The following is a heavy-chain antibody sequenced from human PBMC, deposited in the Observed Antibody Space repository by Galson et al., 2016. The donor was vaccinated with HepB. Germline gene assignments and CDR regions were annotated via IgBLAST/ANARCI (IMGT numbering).Heavy chain of an antibody. CDR3: HYGDYGDAFNRYYYHGMDV. Sequence: SLRLSCAASGFTFSAYWMHWVRQAPGKGLVWVSRIKSDGSITGYADSVKGRFTISRDNAKNTLYLQTDSLRAEDTAVYYCHYGDYGDAFNRYYYHGMDVWGQGTTVTVFS. J-gene: IGHJ6*02. D-gene: IGHD4-17*01. V-gene: IGHV3-74*01. CDR1: GFTFSAYW. CDR2: IKSDGSIT.